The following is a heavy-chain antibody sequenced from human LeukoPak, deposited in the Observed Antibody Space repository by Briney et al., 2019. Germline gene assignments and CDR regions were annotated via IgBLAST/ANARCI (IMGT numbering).Heavy chain of an antibody. D-gene: IGHD1-26*01. Sequence: SETLSLTCAVYGGSFSGYYWSWIRQPPVKGLEWIGEINHSGSTNYNPSLKSRVTISVDTSKNQFSLKLSSVTAADTAVYYCARGREIRYAFDIWGQGTMVTVSS. V-gene: IGHV4-34*01. CDR1: GGSFSGYY. J-gene: IGHJ3*02. CDR3: ARGREIRYAFDI. CDR2: INHSGST.